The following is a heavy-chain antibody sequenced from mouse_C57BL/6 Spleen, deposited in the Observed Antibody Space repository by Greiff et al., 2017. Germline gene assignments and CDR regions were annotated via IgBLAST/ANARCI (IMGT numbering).Heavy chain of an antibody. J-gene: IGHJ3*01. V-gene: IGHV3-6*01. Sequence: ESGPGLVKPSQSLSLTCSVTGYSITSGYYWNWIRQFPGNKLEWMGYISYDGSNNYNPSLKNRISITRDTSKNQFFLKLNSVTTEDTATYYCARDGWLPFAYWGQGTLVTVSA. CDR1: GYSITSGYY. CDR3: ARDGWLPFAY. D-gene: IGHD2-3*01. CDR2: ISYDGSN.